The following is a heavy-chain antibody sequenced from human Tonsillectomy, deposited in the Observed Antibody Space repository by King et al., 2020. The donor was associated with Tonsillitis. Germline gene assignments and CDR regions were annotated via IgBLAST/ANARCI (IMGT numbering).Heavy chain of an antibody. V-gene: IGHV4-34*01. D-gene: IGHD2-2*01. J-gene: IGHJ4*02. CDR3: ARSKWEVPPDY. CDR1: GGSFSGYY. CDR2: INHSGST. Sequence: VQLQQWGAGLLKPSETLSLTCAVYGGSFSGYYWSWIRQPPGKGLEWIGEINHSGSTNYNPSLKSRVTISVDTSKNQFSLKLSSVTAADTAVYYCARSKWEVPPDYCGQGTLVTVSS.